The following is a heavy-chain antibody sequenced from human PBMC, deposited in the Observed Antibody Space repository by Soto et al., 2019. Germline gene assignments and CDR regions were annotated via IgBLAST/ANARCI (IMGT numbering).Heavy chain of an antibody. V-gene: IGHV3-30*18. CDR2: ISNDGRNK. Sequence: PGGSLRLSCAASGFTFSSYGMHWVRQAPGKGLEWVAVISNDGRNKYYADSVKVRFTISRDNSKNTLYLQMNSLRADDTAVYYCAKNPAPYYYDSSGYWSSPWGQGPRFTVS. D-gene: IGHD3-22*01. J-gene: IGHJ5*02. CDR1: GFTFSSYG. CDR3: AKNPAPYYYDSSGYWSSP.